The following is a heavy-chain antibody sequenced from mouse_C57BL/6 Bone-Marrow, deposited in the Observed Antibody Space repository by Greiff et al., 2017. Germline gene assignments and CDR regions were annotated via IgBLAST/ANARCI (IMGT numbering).Heavy chain of an antibody. J-gene: IGHJ2*01. V-gene: IGHV1-80*01. CDR3: ARRMTTVNYFDY. CDR1: GYAFSSYW. Sequence: QVQLQQPGAELVKPGASVKISCKASGYAFSSYWMNWVKQRPGKGLEWIGQIYPGDGDTNYNGKFKGKATLTADKSSSTAYMQLSSLTSEDSAVYFCARRMTTVNYFDYWGQGTTLTVSS. CDR2: IYPGDGDT. D-gene: IGHD1-1*01.